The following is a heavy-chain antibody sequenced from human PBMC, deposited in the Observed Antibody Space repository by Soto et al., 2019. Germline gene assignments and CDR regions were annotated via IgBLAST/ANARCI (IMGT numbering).Heavy chain of an antibody. J-gene: IGHJ6*02. Sequence: ASVKVSCKASGYTFTGYYMHWVRQAPGQGLEWMGWINPNSGGTNYAQKFQGWVTMTRDTSISTAYMELSRLRSDDTAVYYCARGVRYYGSGSKYYYYYGMDVWGQGTTVTVSS. CDR1: GYTFTGYY. V-gene: IGHV1-2*04. D-gene: IGHD3-10*01. CDR2: INPNSGGT. CDR3: ARGVRYYGSGSKYYYYYGMDV.